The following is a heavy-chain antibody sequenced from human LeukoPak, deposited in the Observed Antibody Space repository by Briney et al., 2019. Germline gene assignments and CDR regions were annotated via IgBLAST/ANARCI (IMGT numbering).Heavy chain of an antibody. CDR1: GFTFSSYA. Sequence: PGGSLRLSCAASGFTFSSYATSWVRQAPGKGLEWVSAISGSGGSTYYADSVKGRFTISRDNSKNTLYLQMNSLRAEDTAVYYCAKTPIDSSSWSSPFDYWGQGTLVTVSS. CDR2: ISGSGGST. D-gene: IGHD6-13*01. CDR3: AKTPIDSSSWSSPFDY. J-gene: IGHJ4*02. V-gene: IGHV3-23*01.